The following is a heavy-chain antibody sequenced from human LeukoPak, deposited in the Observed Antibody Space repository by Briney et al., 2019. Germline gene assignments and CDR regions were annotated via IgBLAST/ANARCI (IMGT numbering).Heavy chain of an antibody. CDR3: ARDPSSWFDP. Sequence: PSETLSLTCTVSGASISRYYWSWIRQPAGKGLEWIGRIHSGGSTTYNPSLKSRVTMSVGTSKNQFSLKLSSVNAADTAVYYCARDPSSWFDPWGQGTLVIVSS. J-gene: IGHJ5*02. CDR2: IHSGGST. CDR1: GASISRYY. V-gene: IGHV4-4*07.